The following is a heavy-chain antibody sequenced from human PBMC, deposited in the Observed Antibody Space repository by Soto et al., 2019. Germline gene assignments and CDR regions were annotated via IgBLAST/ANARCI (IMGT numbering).Heavy chain of an antibody. CDR1: GCTFRNAW. CDR3: TTPKFWSGVAC. D-gene: IGHD3-3*01. Sequence: EVQLVESGGGLVKPGGSLRLSCAASGCTFRNAWMSWVRQFPGKGLEWVGRIRSKSDNGTVDLDAPVTGRFTISRDDSKNMLYLQMNSLKAADTAVYSCTTPKFWSGVACWGQGALVTVSS. CDR2: IRSKSDNGTV. J-gene: IGHJ4*02. V-gene: IGHV3-15*01.